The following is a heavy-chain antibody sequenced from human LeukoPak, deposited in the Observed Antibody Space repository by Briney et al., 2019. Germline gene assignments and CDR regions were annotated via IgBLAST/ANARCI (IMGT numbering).Heavy chain of an antibody. CDR3: ARESAEWELTLRHL. CDR1: GGSISSGSYY. D-gene: IGHD1-26*01. Sequence: PSETLSLTCTVSGGSISSGSYYWSWIRQPAGKGLEWIGRIYTSGSTNYNPSLKSRVTISVDTSKNQFSLKLSSVTAADTAVYYCARESAEWELTLRHLWGQGTLVTVSS. CDR2: IYTSGST. V-gene: IGHV4-61*02. J-gene: IGHJ4*02.